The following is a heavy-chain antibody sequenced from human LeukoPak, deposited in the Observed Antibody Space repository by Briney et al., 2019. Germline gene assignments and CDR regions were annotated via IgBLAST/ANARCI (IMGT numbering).Heavy chain of an antibody. CDR2: IKQDGSEK. CDR3: ARAKNGYGYNWFDP. J-gene: IGHJ5*02. CDR1: GFTFSSYW. D-gene: IGHD5-12*01. V-gene: IGHV3-7*01. Sequence: GGSLRLSCAASGFTFSSYWMSWVRQAPGKGLEWVANIKQDGSEKYYVDSVKGRFTISRDNAKNSLYLQMNSLRAEDTAVYYCARAKNGYGYNWFDPWGQGTLVTVSS.